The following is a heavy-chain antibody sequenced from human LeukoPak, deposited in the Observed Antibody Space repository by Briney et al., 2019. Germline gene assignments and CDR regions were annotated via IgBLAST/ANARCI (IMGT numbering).Heavy chain of an antibody. Sequence: SVKVSCKASGGTFSSYAISWVRQAPGQGLEWMGGIIPIFGTANYAQKFQGRVTITADESTSTAYMELSSLRSEDTAVYYCARDKFPYSSSSGGVRYFDYWGQGTLVTVSS. J-gene: IGHJ4*02. CDR1: GGTFSSYA. V-gene: IGHV1-69*13. D-gene: IGHD6-6*01. CDR3: ARDKFPYSSSSGGVRYFDY. CDR2: IIPIFGTA.